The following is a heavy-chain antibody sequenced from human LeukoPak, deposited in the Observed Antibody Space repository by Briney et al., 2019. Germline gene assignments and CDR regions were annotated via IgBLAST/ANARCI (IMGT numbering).Heavy chain of an antibody. V-gene: IGHV3-66*02. J-gene: IGHJ2*01. CDR3: ARRRMVAALMNWYFDL. CDR2: IYSSGST. CDR1: GFTVSSNY. Sequence: PGGSLRLSCAASGFTVSSNYMSWVRQAPGKGLDWVSIIYSSGSTFYADSVKGRFTISRDNSKNTLYLQMNSLRAEDTAVYYCARRRMVAALMNWYFDLWGRGTRVTVSS. D-gene: IGHD2-15*01.